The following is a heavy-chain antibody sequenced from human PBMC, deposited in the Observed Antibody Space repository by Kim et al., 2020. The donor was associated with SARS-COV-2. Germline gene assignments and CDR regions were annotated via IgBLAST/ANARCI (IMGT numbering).Heavy chain of an antibody. CDR2: ISSSGSTI. CDR3: ARDDDYVWGEDAFDI. D-gene: IGHD3-16*01. Sequence: GGSLRLSCAASGFTFSDYYMSWIRQAPGKGLEWVSYISSSGSTIYYADSVKGRFTISRDNAKNSLYLQMNSLRAEDTAVYYCARDDDYVWGEDAFDIWGQGTMVTVSS. CDR1: GFTFSDYY. V-gene: IGHV3-11*01. J-gene: IGHJ3*02.